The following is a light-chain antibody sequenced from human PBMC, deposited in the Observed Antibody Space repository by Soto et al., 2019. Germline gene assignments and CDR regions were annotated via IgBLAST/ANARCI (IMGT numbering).Light chain of an antibody. V-gene: IGKV1-9*01. CDR2: AAS. Sequence: IPLTQSPSSLSASVGDTVTITFRASQGISSYSAWYPQKPANAQPLLIYAASTLQSGVRSRFSCSGSGTDFNFTISSLQPEDLATYYCQQLNSYPRTFGPGTKVDIK. J-gene: IGKJ3*01. CDR3: QQLNSYPRT. CDR1: QGISSY.